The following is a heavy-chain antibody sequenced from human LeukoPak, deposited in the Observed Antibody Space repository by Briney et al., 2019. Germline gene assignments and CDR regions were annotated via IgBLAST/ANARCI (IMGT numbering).Heavy chain of an antibody. CDR3: TRHGSRNSPGDY. CDR1: GYSFSTYW. V-gene: IGHV5-51*01. D-gene: IGHD1-1*01. J-gene: IGHJ4*02. Sequence: GESLNISCKGSGYSFSTYWIGWVRQMPGKGLECMGIIYPADSDTRYSPSFQGQVTISADKSISTAYLQWSGLKASDTAVYYCTRHGSRNSPGDYWGQGTLVTVSS. CDR2: IYPADSDT.